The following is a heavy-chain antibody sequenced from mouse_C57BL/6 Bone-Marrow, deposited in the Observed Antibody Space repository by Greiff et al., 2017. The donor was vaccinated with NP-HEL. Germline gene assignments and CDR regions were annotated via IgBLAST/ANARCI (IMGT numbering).Heavy chain of an antibody. CDR1: GYAFSSSW. V-gene: IGHV1-82*01. CDR3: ARDGAYYSNYVWYFDV. D-gene: IGHD2-5*01. CDR2: IYPGDGDT. Sequence: QVQLQQSGPELVKPGASVKISCKASGYAFSSSWMNWVKQRPGKGLEWIGRIYPGDGDTNYNGKFKGKATLTADKSSSTAYMQLSSLTSEDSAVYFCARDGAYYSNYVWYFDVWGTGTTVTVSS. J-gene: IGHJ1*03.